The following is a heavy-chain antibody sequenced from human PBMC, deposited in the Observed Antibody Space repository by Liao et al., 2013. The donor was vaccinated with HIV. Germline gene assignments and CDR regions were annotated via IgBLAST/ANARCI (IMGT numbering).Heavy chain of an antibody. CDR1: NDSISSGSYY. CDR3: ARYRGGYYDAFDI. Sequence: QVQLQESGPGLVKPSQTLSLACTVSNDSISSGSYYWSWIRQPAGRGLEYVGRISGTGITNYSPSLDSRVTISVDTSKNQFSLKLSSVTAADTAVYFCARYRGGYYDAFDIWGQGTMVTVSS. J-gene: IGHJ3*02. V-gene: IGHV4-61*02. D-gene: IGHD2-21*01. CDR2: ISGTGIT.